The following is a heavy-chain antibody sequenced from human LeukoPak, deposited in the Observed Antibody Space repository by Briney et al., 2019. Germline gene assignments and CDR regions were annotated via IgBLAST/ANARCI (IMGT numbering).Heavy chain of an antibody. D-gene: IGHD1-26*01. J-gene: IGHJ5*02. CDR2: INPNSGGT. CDR3: ARDIGGSMGSWFDP. CDR1: GYTFTGYY. Sequence: ASVKVSCKASGYTFTGYYMHWVRQAPGQGLEWMGWINPNSGGTNYAQKLQGRVTMTTDTSTSTAYMELRSLRSDDTAVYYCARDIGGSMGSWFDPWGQGTLVTVSS. V-gene: IGHV1-2*02.